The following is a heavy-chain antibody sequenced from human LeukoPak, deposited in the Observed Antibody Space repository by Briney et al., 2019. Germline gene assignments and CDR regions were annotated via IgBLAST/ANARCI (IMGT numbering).Heavy chain of an antibody. Sequence: ASVKVSCKASGYTFTGYYIHWVRQAPGQGLEWMGRINPNSGGTNYAQKFQGRVTMTRDTSISTAYMELSRLRSDDTAVYYCARLPPGFGATNSDYWSQGSLVTVSS. D-gene: IGHD1-26*01. CDR1: GYTFTGYY. CDR2: INPNSGGT. J-gene: IGHJ4*02. CDR3: ARLPPGFGATNSDY. V-gene: IGHV1-2*06.